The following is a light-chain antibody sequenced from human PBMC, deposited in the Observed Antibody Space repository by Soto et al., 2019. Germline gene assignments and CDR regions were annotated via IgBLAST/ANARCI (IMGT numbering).Light chain of an antibody. CDR3: QQYGGSPQFT. CDR2: GAS. Sequence: EIVLTQAPGTLSLSPGERATLSCRASQGVDSSYLAWYQQKPGQAPGLLIYGASTRATGIPDRFSGSGSGTDFTLTVSRLEPEDFAVYYCQQYGGSPQFTFGQGTKLEIK. J-gene: IGKJ2*01. V-gene: IGKV3-20*01. CDR1: QGVDSSY.